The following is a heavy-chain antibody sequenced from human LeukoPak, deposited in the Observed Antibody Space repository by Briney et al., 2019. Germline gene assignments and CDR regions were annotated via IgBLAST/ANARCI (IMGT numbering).Heavy chain of an antibody. D-gene: IGHD3-10*01. CDR3: ARDSRFYGSGSRKLYYYYGMDV. Sequence: ASVKVSCKVSGYTLTRLSMHWVRQAPGQGLEWMGGFDPEDGETIYAQKFQGRVTITEDTSTDTAYMELSSLRSEDPAVYYCARDSRFYGSGSRKLYYYYGMDVWGKGTTVTVCS. CDR2: FDPEDGET. J-gene: IGHJ6*04. CDR1: GYTLTRLS. V-gene: IGHV1-24*01.